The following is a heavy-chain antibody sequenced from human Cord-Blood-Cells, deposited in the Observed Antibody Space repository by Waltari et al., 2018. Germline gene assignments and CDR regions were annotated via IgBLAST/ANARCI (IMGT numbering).Heavy chain of an antibody. CDR2: ISYDGSNK. D-gene: IGHD2-15*01. Sequence: QVQLVESGGGVVQPGRSLRLSCAASGFTFSSYAMHWVRQAPGKGLEWVAVISYDGSNKYYADSVKGRFTISRDNSKNTLYLQMNSLRAEDTAVYYCASGGSGYWGQGTLVTVSS. J-gene: IGHJ4*02. CDR3: ASGGSGY. V-gene: IGHV3-30-3*01. CDR1: GFTFSSYA.